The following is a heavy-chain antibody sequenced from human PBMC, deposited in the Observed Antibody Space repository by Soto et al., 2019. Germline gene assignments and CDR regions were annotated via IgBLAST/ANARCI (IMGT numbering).Heavy chain of an antibody. CDR1: GYTFISYV. Sequence: GASVKVSCKACGYTFISYVISWVRPAPGQGLEWMGWISPYTGNTRYAQRLQGRVTVTTDTSTSTAYMELRSLRSDDTAVYYCARDAAHYYDSKPVGYFDYWGQGTLVTLSS. D-gene: IGHD3-22*01. J-gene: IGHJ4*02. CDR3: ARDAAHYYDSKPVGYFDY. CDR2: ISPYTGNT. V-gene: IGHV1-18*01.